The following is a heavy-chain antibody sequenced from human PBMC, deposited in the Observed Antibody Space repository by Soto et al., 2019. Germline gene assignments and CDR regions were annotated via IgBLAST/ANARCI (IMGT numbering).Heavy chain of an antibody. CDR1: GFTLSNHW. CDR3: ARVESAAMDV. V-gene: IGHV3-7*05. Sequence: EVQLVESGGGLVQPGGSLRLFCAASGFTLSNHWMRWVRQAPGKGLEWVASIKQDGGEKNYVDSVKGRFTISRDNAKNSLYLQMNSLRAEDTAVYYCARVESAAMDVWGQGTKVTVSS. CDR2: IKQDGGEK. J-gene: IGHJ6*02.